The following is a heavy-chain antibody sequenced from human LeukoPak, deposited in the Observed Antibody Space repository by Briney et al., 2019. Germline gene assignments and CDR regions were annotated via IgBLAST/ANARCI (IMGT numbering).Heavy chain of an antibody. CDR3: ARGGGEYCSSASCYADWFDP. J-gene: IGHJ5*02. CDR2: IYHSGST. Sequence: PSQTLSLTCAVSGGSISGVGYSWSWIRQPPGKGLEWIGYIYHSGSTYYNPSLKSRVTISVDRSKNQSSLKLSSVTAADTAVYYCARGGGEYCSSASCYADWFDPWGQGTLVTVSS. CDR1: GGSISGVGYS. D-gene: IGHD2-2*01. V-gene: IGHV4-30-2*01.